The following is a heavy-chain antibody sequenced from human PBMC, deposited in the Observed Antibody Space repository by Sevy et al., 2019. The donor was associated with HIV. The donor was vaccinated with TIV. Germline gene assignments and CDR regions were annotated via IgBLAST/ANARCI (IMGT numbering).Heavy chain of an antibody. CDR2: IYDSGST. V-gene: IGHV4-31*03. D-gene: IGHD3-10*01. Sequence: SETRSLTCTVSGGSISSGGYYWSWIRQHPGKGLEWIGYIYDSGSTYYNPSLKSRVTISVDTSKNQFSLKLSSVTAADTAVYYCARVSYYGSGNYYVDYWGQGTLVTVSS. CDR1: GGSISSGGYY. CDR3: ARVSYYGSGNYYVDY. J-gene: IGHJ4*02.